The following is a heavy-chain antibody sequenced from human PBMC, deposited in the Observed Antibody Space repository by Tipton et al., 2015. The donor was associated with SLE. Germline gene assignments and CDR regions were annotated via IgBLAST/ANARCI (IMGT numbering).Heavy chain of an antibody. V-gene: IGHV4-61*02. CDR1: GGSISSSSYY. CDR3: ARGGAVPGTSWYFDL. D-gene: IGHD6-19*01. J-gene: IGHJ2*01. CDR2: IYTSGST. Sequence: TLSLTCTVSGGSISSSSYYWSWIRQPAGKGLEWIGRIYTSGSTNYNPSLNSRVTISVDTSKNQFSLKLGSVTAADTAVYYCARGGAVPGTSWYFDLWGRGTLVTVSS.